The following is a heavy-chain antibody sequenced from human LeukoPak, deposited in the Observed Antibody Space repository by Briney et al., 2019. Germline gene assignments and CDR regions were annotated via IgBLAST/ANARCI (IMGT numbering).Heavy chain of an antibody. V-gene: IGHV1-2*06. Sequence: ASVKVSCKASGYTFTGYYMHWVRQAPGQGLEWMGRINPNSGGTNYAQKFQGRVTMTRETSISTAYMELSRLRSDDTAVYYCARGDILTGYYSVYYYYMDVWGKGTTVTVSS. CDR3: ARGDILTGYYSVYYYYMDV. D-gene: IGHD3-9*01. CDR1: GYTFTGYY. CDR2: INPNSGGT. J-gene: IGHJ6*03.